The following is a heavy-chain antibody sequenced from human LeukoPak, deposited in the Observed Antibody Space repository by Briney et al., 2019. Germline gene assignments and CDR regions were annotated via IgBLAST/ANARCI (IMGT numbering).Heavy chain of an antibody. CDR3: ARDLYYGSASPRLDY. J-gene: IGHJ4*02. CDR2: ISSSSSTI. Sequence: GGSLRLSCAASGFTFSSYSMNWVRQAPGKGLEWVSYISSSSSTIYYADSVKGRFTISRDNAHGSLYLQMNSLRVEDTAIYYCARDLYYGSASPRLDYWGQGTLVTVSS. D-gene: IGHD3-10*01. CDR1: GFTFSSYS. V-gene: IGHV3-48*01.